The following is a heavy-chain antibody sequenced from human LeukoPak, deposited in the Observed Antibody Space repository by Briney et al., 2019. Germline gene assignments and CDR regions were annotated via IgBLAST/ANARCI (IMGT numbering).Heavy chain of an antibody. J-gene: IGHJ3*02. CDR1: GYTFTSYG. D-gene: IGHD1-1*01. CDR2: ISAYNGNT. CDR3: ARDFSWNDVESFDI. Sequence: ASVKVSCKASGYTFTSYGISWVRQAPGQGLEWMGWISAYNGNTNYAQKLQGRVTMTTDTSTSTAYMELRNLRSDDTAVYYCARDFSWNDVESFDIWGQGTMVTVSS. V-gene: IGHV1-18*01.